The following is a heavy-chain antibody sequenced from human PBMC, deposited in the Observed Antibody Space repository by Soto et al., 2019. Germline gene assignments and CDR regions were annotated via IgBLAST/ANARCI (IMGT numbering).Heavy chain of an antibody. J-gene: IGHJ4*02. Sequence: QVHLVQSGAEVKKPGASVKVSCKGSGYTFTSYGITWVRQAPGQGLEWMGWISARNGDTDYAQKLQGRVTVTRDTSTSTAYMELRSLRSDDTAGYYCARGRYGDYWGQGALVTVSS. D-gene: IGHD1-1*01. CDR3: ARGRYGDY. CDR1: GYTFTSYG. V-gene: IGHV1-18*01. CDR2: ISARNGDT.